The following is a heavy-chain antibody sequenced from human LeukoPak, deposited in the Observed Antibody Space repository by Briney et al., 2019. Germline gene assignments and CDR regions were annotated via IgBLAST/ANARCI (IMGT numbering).Heavy chain of an antibody. CDR2: ISYDGIYK. V-gene: IGHV3-30-3*01. J-gene: IGHJ4*02. CDR3: ARDRGWESSSNWYFDY. D-gene: IGHD6-13*01. Sequence: PGGSLRLSCAASGFTFSSYAMHWVRQAPGKGLEWVSIISYDGIYKYYGDSVRGRFTISRDNSKNTLYLQMNSLRAEDTAVYYCARDRGWESSSNWYFDYWGQGTLVTVSS. CDR1: GFTFSSYA.